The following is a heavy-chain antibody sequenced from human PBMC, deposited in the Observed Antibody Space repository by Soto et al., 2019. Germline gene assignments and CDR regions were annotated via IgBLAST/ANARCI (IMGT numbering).Heavy chain of an antibody. J-gene: IGHJ6*02. CDR1: GYIFTSYW. CDR3: ERHGDDSSMDV. Sequence: EESLKISCKGSGYIFTSYWISWVRQMPGKGLEWMGRIDPSDSYTNYSPSFQGHVTISADKSISTAYLQWSSLKASDTAMYYCERHGDDSSMDVWGQGNTVTVSS. CDR2: IDPSDSYT. D-gene: IGHD2-21*01. V-gene: IGHV5-10-1*01.